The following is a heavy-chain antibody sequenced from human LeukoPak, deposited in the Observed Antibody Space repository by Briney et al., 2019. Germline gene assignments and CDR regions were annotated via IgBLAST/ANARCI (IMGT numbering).Heavy chain of an antibody. Sequence: ASVKVSCKASGYTFTGYYMHWVRQAPGQGLEWMGWINPNSGGTNYAQKFQGRVTMTRDTSISTAYMELGRLRSDDTAVYYCARDRRTGYSSGWYLRDYGMDVWGQGTTVTVSS. CDR2: INPNSGGT. D-gene: IGHD6-19*01. V-gene: IGHV1-2*02. CDR1: GYTFTGYY. J-gene: IGHJ6*02. CDR3: ARDRRTGYSSGWYLRDYGMDV.